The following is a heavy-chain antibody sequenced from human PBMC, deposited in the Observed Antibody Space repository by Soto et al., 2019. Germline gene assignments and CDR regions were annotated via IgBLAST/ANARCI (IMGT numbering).Heavy chain of an antibody. D-gene: IGHD2-21*02. J-gene: IGHJ5*01. Sequence: SDTLSLTCTVSGGSISTSNYYWGWVRQPPGKGLDWIGNIYYSGTTYYNPSLKSRVTISVDTAKNQFSLKLNSVTAADTAVYYCATLMVPACRLTEFDFCGPVTLVTVPS. V-gene: IGHV4-39*01. CDR1: GGSISTSNYY. CDR2: IYYSGTT. CDR3: ATLMVPACRLTEFDF.